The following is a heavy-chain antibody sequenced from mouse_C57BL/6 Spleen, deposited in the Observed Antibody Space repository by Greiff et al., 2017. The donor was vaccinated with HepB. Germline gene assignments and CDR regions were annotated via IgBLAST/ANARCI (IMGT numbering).Heavy chain of an antibody. CDR1: GYSITSGYY. D-gene: IGHD1-1*01. J-gene: IGHJ1*03. Sequence: EVKLVESGPGLVKPSQSLSLTCSVTGYSITSGYYWNWIRQFPGNKLEWMGYISYDGSNNYNPSLKNRISITRDTSKNQFFLKLNSVTTEDTATYYCARRGPYGSSRSYWYFDVWGTGTTVTVSS. CDR2: ISYDGSN. CDR3: ARRGPYGSSRSYWYFDV. V-gene: IGHV3-6*01.